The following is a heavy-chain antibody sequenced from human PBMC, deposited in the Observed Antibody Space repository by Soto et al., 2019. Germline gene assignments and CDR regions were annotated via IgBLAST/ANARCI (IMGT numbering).Heavy chain of an antibody. CDR3: ARSQKLELDY. J-gene: IGHJ4*02. D-gene: IGHD1-1*01. CDR2: IYYSGST. Sequence: SETLSLTCTVSGGSISSYYWSWIRQPPGKGLEWIGYIYYSGSTNYNPSLKSRVTISVDTSKNQFSLKLSSVTAADTAVFYCARSQKLELDYWGQGTLVTVSS. CDR1: GGSISSYY. V-gene: IGHV4-59*01.